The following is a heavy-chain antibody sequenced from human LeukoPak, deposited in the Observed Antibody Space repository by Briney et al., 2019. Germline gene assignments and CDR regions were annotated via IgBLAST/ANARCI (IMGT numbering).Heavy chain of an antibody. CDR1: GFTFSSYS. V-gene: IGHV3-21*01. CDR3: ARHGSGSFAYDY. Sequence: GGSLRLSCAASGFTFSSYSINWVRQAPGKGLEWVSSISSSSYIYYADSVKGRFTISRDNAKNSLYLQMNSLRSEDTAVYYCARHGSGSFAYDYWGQGTLVTVSS. CDR2: ISSSSYI. J-gene: IGHJ4*02. D-gene: IGHD3-10*01.